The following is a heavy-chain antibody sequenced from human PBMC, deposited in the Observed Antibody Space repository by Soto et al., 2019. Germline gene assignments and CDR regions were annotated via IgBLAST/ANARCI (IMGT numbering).Heavy chain of an antibody. Sequence: EVQLLESGGGLVQPGGSLRLSCAASGFTFSSYAMSWVRQAPGTGLEWVSAISGSGGSTYYADSVKGRFTISRDNSKNTLDLQMNSLRAEDTAVYYCAKRKTYYYDSSGYYYSHDSFDIWGQGTMVTVSS. CDR1: GFTFSSYA. CDR3: AKRKTYYYDSSGYYYSHDSFDI. CDR2: ISGSGGST. J-gene: IGHJ3*02. V-gene: IGHV3-23*01. D-gene: IGHD3-22*01.